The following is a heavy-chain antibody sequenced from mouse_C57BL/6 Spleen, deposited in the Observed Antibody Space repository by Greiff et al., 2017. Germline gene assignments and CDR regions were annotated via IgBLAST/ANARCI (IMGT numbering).Heavy chain of an antibody. Sequence: VQLQQSGPELVKPGASVQISCKASGYTFTDYYMNWVKQSHGKSLEWIGDINPNNGGTSYNQKFKGKATLTVDKSSSTAYMELRSLTSEDSAVYYCARGLDPWFAYWGQGTLVTVSA. V-gene: IGHV1-26*01. J-gene: IGHJ3*01. CDR2: INPNNGGT. CDR1: GYTFTDYY. D-gene: IGHD4-1*01. CDR3: ARGLDPWFAY.